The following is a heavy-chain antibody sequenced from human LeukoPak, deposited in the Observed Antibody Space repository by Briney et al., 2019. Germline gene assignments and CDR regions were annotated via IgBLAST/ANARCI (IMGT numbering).Heavy chain of an antibody. Sequence: SETLSLTCAVYGGSFSGHYWSWIRQPPGKGLEWIGEINHSGSTNYNPSLKSRVTISVDTSKNQFSLKLSSVTAADTAVYYCARLLWFPYWGQGTLVTVSS. CDR2: INHSGST. V-gene: IGHV4-34*01. CDR1: GGSFSGHY. CDR3: ARLLWFPY. D-gene: IGHD3-10*01. J-gene: IGHJ4*02.